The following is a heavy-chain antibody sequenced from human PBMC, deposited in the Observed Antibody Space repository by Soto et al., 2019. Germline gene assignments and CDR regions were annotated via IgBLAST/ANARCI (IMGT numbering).Heavy chain of an antibody. V-gene: IGHV4-59*08. CDR3: ARQGFGQLHGLVDV. CDR1: GGSITTHY. Sequence: SETLSLTCSVSGGSITTHYCSWFRQPPGKGLEWIGYIHHSGSTSYNPSLKSRVTMSVDTAKNHFSLKVNSVTAADTALYYCARQGFGQLHGLVDVWGPGTTVTVSS. CDR2: IHHSGST. D-gene: IGHD3-10*01. J-gene: IGHJ6*02.